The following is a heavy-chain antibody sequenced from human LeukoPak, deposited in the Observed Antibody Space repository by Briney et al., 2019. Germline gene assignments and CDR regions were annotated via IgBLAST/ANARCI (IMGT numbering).Heavy chain of an antibody. V-gene: IGHV3-66*02. CDR3: ARDRIGVVVPAAQPGAYYCYMDV. CDR2: IYSGGST. Sequence: PGRSLRLSCAASGFTVSSNYMSWVRQAPGKGLEWVSVIYSGGSTYYADSVKGRFTISRDNSKNTQYLQMNSLRAEDTAVYYCARDRIGVVVPAAQPGAYYCYMDVWGKGTTVTVSS. D-gene: IGHD2-2*01. CDR1: GFTVSSNY. J-gene: IGHJ6*03.